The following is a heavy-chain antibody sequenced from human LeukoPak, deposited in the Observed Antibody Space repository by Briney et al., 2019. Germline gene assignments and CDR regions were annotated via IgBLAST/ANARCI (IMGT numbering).Heavy chain of an antibody. CDR1: GYTFTSYD. CDR3: ARGKVVVAANFDYYMDV. D-gene: IGHD2-15*01. Sequence: AASVKVSCKASGYTFTSYDINWVRQATGQGLEWMGWMNPNSGNTGYAQKFQGRVTMPRNTSISTAYMELSSLRSEDTAVYYGARGKVVVAANFDYYMDVWGKGTTVTISS. CDR2: MNPNSGNT. J-gene: IGHJ6*03. V-gene: IGHV1-8*01.